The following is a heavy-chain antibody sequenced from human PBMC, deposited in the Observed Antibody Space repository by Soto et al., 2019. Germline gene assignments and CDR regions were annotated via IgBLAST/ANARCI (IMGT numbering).Heavy chain of an antibody. J-gene: IGHJ3*02. V-gene: IGHV4-4*09. D-gene: IGHD3-3*01. CDR2: IYRTGST. CDR3: ARQIGDDPFDI. CDR1: GGSISTYY. Sequence: SETLSLTCTVSGGSISTYYWNWIRQSPGKGLEWIGYIYRTGSTHYNPSLNGRAAISLGTSRNQFSLQLNSVTAADTAVYFCARQIGDDPFDIWGQGTMVTVSS.